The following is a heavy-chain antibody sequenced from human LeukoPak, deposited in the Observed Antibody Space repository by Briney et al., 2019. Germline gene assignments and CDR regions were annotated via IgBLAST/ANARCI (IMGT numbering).Heavy chain of an antibody. Sequence: ASVKVSCKASGYTFTGYYLHWVRQAPGQGREWMGWINPNSGATNYAQKFQGRVTMTRDTSISTAYMELSSLRFDDTAVYYCARGIAVAGIDYWGQGTLVTVSS. J-gene: IGHJ4*02. CDR2: INPNSGAT. CDR3: ARGIAVAGIDY. CDR1: GYTFTGYY. V-gene: IGHV1-2*02. D-gene: IGHD6-19*01.